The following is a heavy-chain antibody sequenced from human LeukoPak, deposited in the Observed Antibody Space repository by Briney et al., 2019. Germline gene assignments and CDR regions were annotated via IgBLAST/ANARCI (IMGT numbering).Heavy chain of an antibody. V-gene: IGHV4-34*01. J-gene: IGHJ4*02. CDR3: ARFITATPGSSLDYFDL. CDR1: GGSFSGYY. D-gene: IGHD6-13*01. CDR2: INHSGVT. Sequence: PSETLSLTCAVYGGSFSGYYWSWIRQPPGRGLERIGEINHSGVTNYKPSLKSRVVISVDTSKNQLSLKLTSVTAADTALYYCARFITATPGSSLDYFDLWGQGTLVTVSS.